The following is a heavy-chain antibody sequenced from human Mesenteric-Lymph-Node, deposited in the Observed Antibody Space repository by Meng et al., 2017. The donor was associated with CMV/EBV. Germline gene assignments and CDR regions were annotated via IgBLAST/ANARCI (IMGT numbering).Heavy chain of an antibody. D-gene: IGHD3-9*01. CDR1: GGSFSGYY. CDR3: ARGSSYDILTGYFDY. J-gene: IGHJ4*02. Sequence: QVQLPKVGPGLVKPSETLSVTCAVYGGSFSGYYWNWIRQSPEKGLEWIGEINHSGSTTYNPSFTSRIIISVDTSTNQISLNMSSVTAADTAVYYCARGSSYDILTGYFDYWGQGALVTVSS. V-gene: IGHV4-34*01. CDR2: INHSGST.